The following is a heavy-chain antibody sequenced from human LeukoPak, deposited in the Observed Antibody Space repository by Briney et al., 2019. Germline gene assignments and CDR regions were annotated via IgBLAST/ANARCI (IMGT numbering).Heavy chain of an antibody. D-gene: IGHD3-22*01. V-gene: IGHV3-23*01. J-gene: IGHJ4*02. CDR3: AKDSRRITMIVVAQSDY. CDR1: GFTFSSYA. Sequence: GGSLRLSCAASGFTFSSYAMSWVRQAPGKGLEWVSAISGSGDSTYYADSVKGRFTISRDNSKNTLYLQMNSLRAEDTAVYYCAKDSRRITMIVVAQSDYWGQGTLVTVSS. CDR2: ISGSGDST.